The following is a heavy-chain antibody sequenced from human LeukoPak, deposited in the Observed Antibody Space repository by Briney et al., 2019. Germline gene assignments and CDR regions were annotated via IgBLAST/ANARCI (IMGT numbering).Heavy chain of an antibody. CDR3: ARHVLTAGSID. CDR2: MYNSEST. Sequence: SETLSLTCTISGGSINTYYWSWIRQPPGKGLEWIAYMYNSESTKYNPSLKSRVTISVDTPKKQFSLKLRSVTAADTALYYCARHVLTAGSIDWGQGTLVTVSS. D-gene: IGHD3-9*01. CDR1: GGSINTYY. J-gene: IGHJ4*02. V-gene: IGHV4-59*08.